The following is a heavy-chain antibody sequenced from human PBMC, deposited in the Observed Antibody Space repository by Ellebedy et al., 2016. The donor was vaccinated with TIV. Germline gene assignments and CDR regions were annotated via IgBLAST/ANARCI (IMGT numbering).Heavy chain of an antibody. D-gene: IGHD2/OR15-2a*01. CDR3: ARMGDNIENYGSFGI. Sequence: SGPTLVKPTETLTLTCTVSGFPLSNAYMGVSWIRQPPGKALEWLAHIFSNDQKSYSTSLNHRLTLSKDTSRSQVVLMMTNMDPVDTATYYCARMGDNIENYGSFGIWGQGTMVTVSS. J-gene: IGHJ3*02. CDR2: IFSNDQK. CDR1: GFPLSNAYMG. V-gene: IGHV2-26*01.